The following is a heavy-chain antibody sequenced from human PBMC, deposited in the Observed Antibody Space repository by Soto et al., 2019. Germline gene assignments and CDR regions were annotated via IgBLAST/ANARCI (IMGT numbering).Heavy chain of an antibody. J-gene: IGHJ4*02. D-gene: IGHD3-16*01. CDR3: ARGALSYDSNCSPLDF. Sequence: AAVKVSCNTSAYTFTNYFIHCVRQAPGQGREWLGSITVDSDATKSADGFEGRVTMTRDTSITTAHMALTSLTSDDTAVYYSARGALSYDSNCSPLDFWGQGTLVTVSS. CDR2: ITVDSDAT. V-gene: IGHV1-2*07. CDR1: AYTFTNYF.